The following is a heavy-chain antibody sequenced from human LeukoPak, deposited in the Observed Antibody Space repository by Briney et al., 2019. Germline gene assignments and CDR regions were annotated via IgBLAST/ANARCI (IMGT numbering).Heavy chain of an antibody. J-gene: IGHJ4*02. Sequence: GESLKISCEGSGYSFTNYWIGWVRQVPGKGLEWMGIIYPDDSDTRYSPSFQGQVTISADKSIGTAYLQWSSLKASDTAMYYCAIGGDSSTSCYRCFNYWGQGTLVTVSS. CDR3: AIGGDSSTSCYRCFNY. CDR1: GYSFTNYW. V-gene: IGHV5-51*01. CDR2: IYPDDSDT. D-gene: IGHD2-2*01.